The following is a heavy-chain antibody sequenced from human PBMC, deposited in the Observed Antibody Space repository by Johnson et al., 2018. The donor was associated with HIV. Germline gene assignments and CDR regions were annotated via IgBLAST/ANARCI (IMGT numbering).Heavy chain of an antibody. V-gene: IGHV3-30-3*01. D-gene: IGHD3-10*02. Sequence: QMQLVESGGGVVQPGRSLRLSCAASGFTFSSYVMHWVRQAPGKGLEWVAVISYDGSNKNYADSVKGRFSISRYNYKSTLYLQMNRLRPEGTAVYYCARERSSYYYVWRGPQWLDSFDILGQGTMVTVSS. CDR1: GFTFSSYV. CDR3: ARERSSYYYVWRGPQWLDSFDI. CDR2: ISYDGSNK. J-gene: IGHJ3*02.